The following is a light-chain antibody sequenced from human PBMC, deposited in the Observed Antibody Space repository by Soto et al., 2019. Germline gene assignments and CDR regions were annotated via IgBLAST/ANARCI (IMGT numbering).Light chain of an antibody. J-gene: IGLJ1*01. CDR1: SSDVGSYNL. V-gene: IGLV2-23*01. Sequence: QSVLTQPASVSGSPGQSITISCTGTSSDVGSYNLVSWYQQHPDKAPQLIIFEATQRPSGVSSRFSGSKSGNTASLTISGLQAEDEADYYCCSYAGSSTLYVFGTGTRSPS. CDR3: CSYAGSSTLYV. CDR2: EAT.